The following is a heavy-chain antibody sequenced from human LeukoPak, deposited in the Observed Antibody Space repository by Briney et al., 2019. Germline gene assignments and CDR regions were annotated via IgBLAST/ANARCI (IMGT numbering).Heavy chain of an antibody. CDR2: IRSKANSYAT. D-gene: IGHD3-10*01. CDR3: TRRAGFGESGY. V-gene: IGHV3-73*01. J-gene: IGHJ4*02. CDR1: GFTFSGSA. Sequence: GGSLRLSCAASGFTFSGSAMHWVRQASGKGLEWVGRIRSKANSYATAYAASVKGRFTISRDDSKNTAYLQMNSLKTEDTAVYYCTRRAGFGESGYWGQGTLVTVSS.